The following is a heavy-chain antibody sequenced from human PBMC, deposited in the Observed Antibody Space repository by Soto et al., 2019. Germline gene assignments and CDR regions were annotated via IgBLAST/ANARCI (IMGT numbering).Heavy chain of an antibody. CDR3: ARPIHGITPPDAFDI. Sequence: QVQLVESGGGVVQPGRSLRLSCAASGFTFSSYGMHWVRQAPGKGLEWVAVIWYDGSNKYYADSVKGRFTISRDNSKNTLYLQMNSLRAEDTAVYYCARPIHGITPPDAFDIWGQGTMVTVSS. J-gene: IGHJ3*02. D-gene: IGHD5-18*01. CDR1: GFTFSSYG. V-gene: IGHV3-33*01. CDR2: IWYDGSNK.